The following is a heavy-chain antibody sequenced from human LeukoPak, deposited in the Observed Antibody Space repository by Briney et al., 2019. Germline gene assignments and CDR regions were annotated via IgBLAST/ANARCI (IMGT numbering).Heavy chain of an antibody. CDR3: ARQTGSGLFILP. Sequence: KTSETLSLTCTVSGVSISSSNSYWGWIRQPPGKGLEWIGSIYYSGNTYYNASLKSQVSISIDTSKNQFSLKVTSVAAADTAMYYCARQTGSGLFILPGGQGTLVTVSS. CDR1: GVSISSSNSY. V-gene: IGHV4-39*01. D-gene: IGHD3/OR15-3a*01. J-gene: IGHJ4*02. CDR2: IYYSGNT.